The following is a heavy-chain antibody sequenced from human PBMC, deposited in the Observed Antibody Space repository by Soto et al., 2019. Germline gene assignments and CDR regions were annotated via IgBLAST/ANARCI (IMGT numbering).Heavy chain of an antibody. Sequence: QVQLQESGPGLVKPSETLSLTCTVSGGSISSYYWSWIRQPPGKGLEWIGYIYYSGSTNYNPSLKSRVTISVDTSKNQFSLKLSSVTAADTAVYYCARAQLGSFDHWGQGTLVTVSS. V-gene: IGHV4-59*01. CDR3: ARAQLGSFDH. CDR2: IYYSGST. D-gene: IGHD2-2*01. CDR1: GGSISSYY. J-gene: IGHJ4*02.